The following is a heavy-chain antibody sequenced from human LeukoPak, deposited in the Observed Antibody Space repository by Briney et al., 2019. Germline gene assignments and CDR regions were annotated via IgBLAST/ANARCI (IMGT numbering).Heavy chain of an antibody. CDR3: ARAPPGYSGSYLNY. V-gene: IGHV1-46*01. J-gene: IGHJ4*02. D-gene: IGHD1-26*01. CDR1: GYTFTSYY. Sequence: GASVKASCKPPGYTFTSYYMHWVRQPPGQGLESMRIINPSGGSTSYPQKFQGRVTMTRDTSTSTVYMELSSLRSEDTAVYYCARAPPGYSGSYLNYWGQGTLVTVSS. CDR2: INPSGGST.